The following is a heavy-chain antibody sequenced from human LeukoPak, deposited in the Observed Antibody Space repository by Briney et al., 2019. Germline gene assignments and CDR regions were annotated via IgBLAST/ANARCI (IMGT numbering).Heavy chain of an antibody. CDR2: ISSSSSYM. Sequence: GGSLRLSCAASGFTFSSYSTNWVRQAPGKGLEWVSSISSSSSYMYYADSVKGRFTISRDNAKNSLYLQMNSLRAEDTAVYYCAREVYDYVWGSFDYWGQGTLVTVSS. CDR3: AREVYDYVWGSFDY. J-gene: IGHJ4*02. CDR1: GFTFSSYS. V-gene: IGHV3-21*01. D-gene: IGHD3-16*01.